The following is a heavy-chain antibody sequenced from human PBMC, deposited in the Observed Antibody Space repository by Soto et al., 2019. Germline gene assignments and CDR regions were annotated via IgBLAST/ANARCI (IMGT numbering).Heavy chain of an antibody. V-gene: IGHV1-8*02. J-gene: IGHJ5*02. CDR1: GYTFTNND. Sequence: ASVKVSCKASGYTFTNNDVSWVRQATGQGLEWMGWMNPGSGDTGYAQKFQGRVTMTRDISIATAYMELNSLTSEDTAIYYCARMESFGSLNWFDPWGQGTLVTVPS. CDR2: MNPGSGDT. D-gene: IGHD5-18*01. CDR3: ARMESFGSLNWFDP.